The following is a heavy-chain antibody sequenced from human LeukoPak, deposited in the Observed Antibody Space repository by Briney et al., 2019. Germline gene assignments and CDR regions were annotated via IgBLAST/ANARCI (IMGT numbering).Heavy chain of an antibody. CDR2: IYHSGST. J-gene: IGHJ3*02. CDR3: ARDKGSSGYAFDI. D-gene: IGHD6-19*01. V-gene: IGHV4-30-2*01. CDR1: GGSISSGGYS. Sequence: PSETLSLTCAVSGGSISSGGYSWSWIRQPPGKGLEWIGYIYHSGSTYYNPSLKSRVTISVDRSKNQFSLKLSSVTAADTAVYYCARDKGSSGYAFDIWGQGTMVTVSS.